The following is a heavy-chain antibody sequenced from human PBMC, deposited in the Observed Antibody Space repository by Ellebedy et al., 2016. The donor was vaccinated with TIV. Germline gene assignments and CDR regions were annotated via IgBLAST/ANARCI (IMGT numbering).Heavy chain of an antibody. V-gene: IGHV3-23*01. CDR3: ARPGAYCSNGVCPYQYYGMDV. Sequence: PGGSLRLSCTASGFTFSDYAMSWVRQAPGQGLESASAICGSGPNTYYTDSVKGRFTISRDNSKNTLFLQMNNLRAEDTAVYYCARPGAYCSNGVCPYQYYGMDVWGQGTTVTVSS. CDR2: ICGSGPNT. D-gene: IGHD2-8*01. J-gene: IGHJ6*02. CDR1: GFTFSDYA.